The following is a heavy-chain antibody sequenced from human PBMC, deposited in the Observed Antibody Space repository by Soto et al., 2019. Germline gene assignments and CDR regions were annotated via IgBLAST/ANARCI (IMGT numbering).Heavy chain of an antibody. CDR3: TRLISAAQDY. V-gene: IGHV3-73*01. Sequence: EVLLVESGGGLVQPGGSLKLSCEASGFVFKDSSIHWVRQASGKGLEWVGRIRDRDYNYATAYAASVKGRFTISRDDSNNEAYLQMDSLKTEDTAIYYCTRLISAAQDYWGQGTLVTVSS. CDR1: GFVFKDSS. CDR2: IRDRDYNYAT. J-gene: IGHJ4*02. D-gene: IGHD3-10*01.